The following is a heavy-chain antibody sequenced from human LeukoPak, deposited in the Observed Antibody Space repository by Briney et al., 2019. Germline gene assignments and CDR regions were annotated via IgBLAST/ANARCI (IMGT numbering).Heavy chain of an antibody. CDR3: ARDLAVAGSFDY. Sequence: PGGSLRLSCAASGFTLSNYNMNWVRPAPGKGLEWVSYISSSSSTIYYADSVEGRFTISRDNAKNSLYLQMNSLRDEDTAVYYCARDLAVAGSFDYWGQGTLVTVSS. V-gene: IGHV3-48*02. D-gene: IGHD6-19*01. CDR1: GFTLSNYN. J-gene: IGHJ4*02. CDR2: ISSSSSTI.